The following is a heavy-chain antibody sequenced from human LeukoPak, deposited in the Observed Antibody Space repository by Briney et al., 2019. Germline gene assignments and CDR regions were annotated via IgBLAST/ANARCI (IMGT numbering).Heavy chain of an antibody. Sequence: GGSLRLSCAASGFTFNNYAMSWVRQAPGKGLEWVSAISGSGGTTYYADSVKGRFTFSRDNSKNTLYLQMNSLRAEDTAVYYCAKEAGYYYDSGGYYVEYFQHWGQGTLVTVSS. D-gene: IGHD3-22*01. J-gene: IGHJ1*01. CDR2: ISGSGGTT. V-gene: IGHV3-23*01. CDR1: GFTFNNYA. CDR3: AKEAGYYYDSGGYYVEYFQH.